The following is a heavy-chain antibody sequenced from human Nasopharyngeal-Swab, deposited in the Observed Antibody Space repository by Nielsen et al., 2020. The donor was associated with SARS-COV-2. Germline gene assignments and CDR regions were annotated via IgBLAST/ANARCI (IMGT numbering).Heavy chain of an antibody. V-gene: IGHV3-23*01. CDR2: ISGSGGST. CDR1: GFTFSSYA. Sequence: GESLKISCAASGFTFSSYAMSWVRQAPGKGLEWVSAISGSGGSTYYADSVKGRFTISRDNSKNTLYLQMNSLRAEDTAVYYCARVRLLLRHYYMDVWGKGTTVTVSS. J-gene: IGHJ6*03. CDR3: ARVRLLLRHYYMDV. D-gene: IGHD5-18*01.